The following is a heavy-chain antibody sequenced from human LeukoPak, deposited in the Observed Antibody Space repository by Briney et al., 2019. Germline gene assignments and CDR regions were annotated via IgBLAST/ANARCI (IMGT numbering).Heavy chain of an antibody. J-gene: IGHJ4*02. CDR1: GFTFSSYA. V-gene: IGHV3-23*01. D-gene: IGHD1-1*01. CDR3: AKDRLPHWFDC. CDR2: ISGSGGST. Sequence: GGSLRLSCAASGFTFSSYAMSWVRQAPGKGLEWVSAISGSGGSTYYADSVKGRFTISRDNSKNTLCLQMNSLRDEDTAVYYCAKDRLPHWFDCWGQGTLVTVSS.